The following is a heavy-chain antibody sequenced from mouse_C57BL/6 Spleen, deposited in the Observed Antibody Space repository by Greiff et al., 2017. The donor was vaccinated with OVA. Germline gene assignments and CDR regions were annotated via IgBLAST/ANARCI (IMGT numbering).Heavy chain of an antibody. D-gene: IGHD4-1*01. CDR1: GYSFTSYD. CDR2: IYPGSGST. Sequence: VQLQQSGPELVKPGASVKLSCKASGYSFTSYDIRWVKQRPGQGLEWIGWIYPGSGSTKYNEKFKGKATLTADTSSSTAYMQLSSLTSAYSAVYYYARGDPTGYWGQGTTLTVSS. V-gene: IGHV1-66*01. CDR3: ARGDPTGY. J-gene: IGHJ2*01.